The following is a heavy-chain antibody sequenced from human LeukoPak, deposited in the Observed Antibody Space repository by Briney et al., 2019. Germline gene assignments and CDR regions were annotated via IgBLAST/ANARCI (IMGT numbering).Heavy chain of an antibody. CDR3: ARVGGDDSTGHHSVDY. Sequence: SETLSLTCAVSGYSITSTYWWGWIRQTPGRGLEWIGSLHHSGSTSYSPSLKSRVTISVDTSKNQFSLRLSSVTAADTAVYYCARVGGDDSTGHHSVDYWGQGTLVTVSS. J-gene: IGHJ4*02. CDR2: LHHSGST. V-gene: IGHV4-38-2*01. CDR1: GYSITSTYW. D-gene: IGHD3-22*01.